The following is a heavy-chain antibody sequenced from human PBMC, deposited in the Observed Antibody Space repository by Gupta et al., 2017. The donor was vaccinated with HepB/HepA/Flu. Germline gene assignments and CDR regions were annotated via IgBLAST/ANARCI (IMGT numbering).Heavy chain of an antibody. Sequence: QVQLLESGGGVVQPGRSLRLSCAASGFTFSSYGMHWVRQAPGKGLEWVAVIWYDGSNKYYADSVKGRFTISRDNSKNTLYLQMNRLRAEDTAVYYCARDPTVYSSSWSFDYWGQGTLVTVSS. J-gene: IGHJ4*02. V-gene: IGHV3-33*01. CDR1: GFTFSSYG. CDR2: IWYDGSNK. CDR3: ARDPTVYSSSWSFDY. D-gene: IGHD6-13*01.